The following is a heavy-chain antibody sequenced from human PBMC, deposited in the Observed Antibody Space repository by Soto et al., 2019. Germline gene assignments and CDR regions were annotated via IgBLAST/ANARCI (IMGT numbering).Heavy chain of an antibody. V-gene: IGHV5-51*01. CDR3: ARHGPRVYYDNRDYYYYGMDV. J-gene: IGHJ6*02. CDR1: GDSLTLYW. Sequence: PGESLTRSVNRSGDSLTLYWSGWVRQMPGKGLEWMGIIYPGDSDTRYSPSFQGQVTISADKSISTAYLQWSSLKASGTAMYYCARHGPRVYYDNRDYYYYGMDVWGQGTTVPVSS. CDR2: IYPGDSDT. D-gene: IGHD3-22*01.